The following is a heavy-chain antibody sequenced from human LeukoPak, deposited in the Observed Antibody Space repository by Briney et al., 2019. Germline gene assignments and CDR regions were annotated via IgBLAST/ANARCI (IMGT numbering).Heavy chain of an antibody. CDR1: GFTFSNSG. D-gene: IGHD2-15*01. J-gene: IGHJ3*02. CDR2: IRYDGSEK. V-gene: IGHV3-30*02. Sequence: GGSLRLSCAASGFTFSNSGMHWVRQVPGKGLEWVAFIRYDGSEKFYVDSVKGRFTTSRDNSKNTLYLQMNSLRVEDTAVYYCARVLSTDAFDIWGQGTMVTVSS. CDR3: ARVLSTDAFDI.